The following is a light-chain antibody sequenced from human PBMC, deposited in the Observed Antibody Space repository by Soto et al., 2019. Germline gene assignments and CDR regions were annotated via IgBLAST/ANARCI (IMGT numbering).Light chain of an antibody. CDR2: EVT. CDR1: SSDVCGYNY. CDR3: CSYAGSYIYV. J-gene: IGLJ1*01. V-gene: IGLV2-11*01. Sequence: SALTQPRSVSGSPGQSVTISCTGTSSDVCGYNYVSWYQQHPDKAPKVMIYEVTKGPSGVPDRFSGSKSGNTASLTISGLQAQDEADYYCCSYAGSYIYVFGTGTKVTVL.